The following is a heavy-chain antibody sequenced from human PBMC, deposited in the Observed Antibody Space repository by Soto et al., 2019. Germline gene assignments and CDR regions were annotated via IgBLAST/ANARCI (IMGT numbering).Heavy chain of an antibody. J-gene: IGHJ4*02. CDR3: ARAPDLSSGTYYFDY. CDR1: GFTFNNFG. Sequence: QVQLVESGGGVVQPGRSLRLSCAASGFTFNNFGIPWVRQAPGKGLEWVAVIWYDGSNKFYADSVKGRFTISRDNSKNTLYLQMNSLRAYDTAVYYCARAPDLSSGTYYFDYWGQGTLVTVSS. CDR2: IWYDGSNK. V-gene: IGHV3-33*01. D-gene: IGHD1-26*01.